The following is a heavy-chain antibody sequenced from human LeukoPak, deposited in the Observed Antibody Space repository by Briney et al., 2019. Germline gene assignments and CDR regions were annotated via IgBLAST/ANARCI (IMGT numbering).Heavy chain of an antibody. V-gene: IGHV3-23*01. CDR2: ISGSGGST. D-gene: IGHD2-2*01. CDR3: AKVSTSSSQGHY. CDR1: GFTFSSYA. Sequence: GGSVPLSCAASGFTFSSYAMSWVRQAPGKGLEWVSGISGSGGSTYHADSVKGRFTISRDNSKNTLYLQMNSLRAEDTAVYYCAKVSTSSSQGHYWGQGALVTVSP. J-gene: IGHJ4*02.